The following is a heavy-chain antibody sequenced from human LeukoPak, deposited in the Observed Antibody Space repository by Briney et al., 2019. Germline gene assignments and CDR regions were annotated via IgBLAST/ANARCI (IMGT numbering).Heavy chain of an antibody. D-gene: IGHD6-19*01. CDR2: IYYSGST. V-gene: IGHV4-30-4*01. J-gene: IGHJ4*02. CDR1: GGSISSGDYY. CDR3: ARAVSGRFDY. Sequence: PSETLSLTCTVSGGSISSGDYYWSWIRQPPGKGLEWIGYIYYSGSTYYNPSLKSRVTISVDTSKNQFSLRLSSVTAADTAIYYCARAVSGRFDYWGQGTLVTVSS.